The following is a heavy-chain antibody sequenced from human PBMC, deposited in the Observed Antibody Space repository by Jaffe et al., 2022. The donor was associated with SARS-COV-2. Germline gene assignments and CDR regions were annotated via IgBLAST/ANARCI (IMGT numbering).Heavy chain of an antibody. V-gene: IGHV4-61*02. CDR3: ARGVPYSSSWFSFDF. D-gene: IGHD6-13*01. J-gene: IGHJ4*02. CDR1: GGSISSGSYY. CDR2: IYTSGST. Sequence: QVQLQESGPGLVKPSQTLSLTCTVSGGSISSGSYYWSWIRQPAGKGLEWIGRIYTSGSTDYNPSLKSRVTISVDTSKNQFSLKLTSVTGADTAVYYCARGVPYSSSWFSFDFWGQGTLVTVSS.